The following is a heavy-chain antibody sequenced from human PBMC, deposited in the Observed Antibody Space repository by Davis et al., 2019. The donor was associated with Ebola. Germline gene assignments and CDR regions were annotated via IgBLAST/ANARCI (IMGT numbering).Heavy chain of an antibody. CDR2: IHPVDSET. D-gene: IGHD4-23*01. Sequence: GESLKISCKGSGYSFTNYWIAWVRQMPGKGLEWVGSIHPVDSETMYSPSFQGQVTISADKSTNTAYLQWSSLKASDTAMYYCARSIVGGKSGRWFDPWGQGTLVTVSS. CDR1: GYSFTNYW. J-gene: IGHJ5*02. V-gene: IGHV5-51*01. CDR3: ARSIVGGKSGRWFDP.